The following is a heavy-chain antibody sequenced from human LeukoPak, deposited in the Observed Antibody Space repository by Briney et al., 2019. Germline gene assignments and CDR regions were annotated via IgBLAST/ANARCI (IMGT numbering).Heavy chain of an antibody. Sequence: PGGSLRLSCAASGFTFSSYWMHWVRQAPGKGLVWVSRINSDGSRTTYADSVKGRFTISRDNAKNTLYLQMNSLRAEDTAVYYCARATFYYDSSGSEIYYFDDWGQGTLVTVSS. CDR3: ARATFYYDSSGSEIYYFDD. V-gene: IGHV3-74*01. CDR2: INSDGSRT. J-gene: IGHJ4*02. D-gene: IGHD3-22*01. CDR1: GFTFSSYW.